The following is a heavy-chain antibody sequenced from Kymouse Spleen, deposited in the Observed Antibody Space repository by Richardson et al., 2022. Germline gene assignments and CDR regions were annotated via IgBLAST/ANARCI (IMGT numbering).Heavy chain of an antibody. V-gene: IGHV4-34*01. CDR2: INHSGST. J-gene: IGHJ5*02. D-gene: IGHD3-10*01. CDR1: GGSFSGYY. CDR3: ASWGYYYGSGSP*LVRP. Sequence: QVQLQQWGAGLLKPSETLSLTCAVYGGSFSGYYWSWIRQPPGKGLEWIGEINHSGSTNYNPSLKSRVTISVDTSKNQFSLKLSSVTAADTAVYYCASWGYYYGSGSP*LVRPLGPGNPGHRLL.